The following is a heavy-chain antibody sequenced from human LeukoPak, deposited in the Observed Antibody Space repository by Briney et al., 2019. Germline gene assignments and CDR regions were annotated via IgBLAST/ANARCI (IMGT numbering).Heavy chain of an antibody. D-gene: IGHD6-19*01. Sequence: PGGSLRLSCAASGFTFSSYTMNWVRQAPGKGLEWVSSISSSSSYIYYADSVKGRFTISRDNAKNSLYLQMNSLRAEDTAVYYCAKSKSDSSGWFPPVDYWGQGTLVTVSS. CDR3: AKSKSDSSGWFPPVDY. CDR1: GFTFSSYT. V-gene: IGHV3-21*01. J-gene: IGHJ4*02. CDR2: ISSSSSYI.